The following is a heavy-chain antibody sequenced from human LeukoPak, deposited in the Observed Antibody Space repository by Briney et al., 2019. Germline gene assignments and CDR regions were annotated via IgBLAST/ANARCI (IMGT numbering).Heavy chain of an antibody. D-gene: IGHD3-10*01. CDR1: GFTFSSYS. CDR2: ISSSSSYI. J-gene: IGHJ4*02. Sequence: GGSLRLSCAASGFTFSSYSMNWVRQAPGKGLEWVSSISSSSSYIYYADSVKGRFTISRDNAENSLYLQMNSLRAEDTAVYYCARDLGLLWFGEASVDFDYWGQGTLVTVSS. CDR3: ARDLGLLWFGEASVDFDY. V-gene: IGHV3-21*01.